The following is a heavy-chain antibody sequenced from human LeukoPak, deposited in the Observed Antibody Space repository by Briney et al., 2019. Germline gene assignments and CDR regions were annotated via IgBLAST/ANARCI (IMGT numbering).Heavy chain of an antibody. V-gene: IGHV3-48*03. CDR2: ISSSGSTI. D-gene: IGHD6-13*01. CDR3: ARKGARRAAEAMMDV. J-gene: IGHJ6*04. CDR1: GFTFSSYE. Sequence: GGSLRLSCAASGFTFSSYEMNWVRQAPGKGLEWVSYISSSGSTIYYADSVKGRFTISRDNAKNSLYLQMNSLRAEDTAVYYCARKGARRAAEAMMDVWGKGTTVTVSS.